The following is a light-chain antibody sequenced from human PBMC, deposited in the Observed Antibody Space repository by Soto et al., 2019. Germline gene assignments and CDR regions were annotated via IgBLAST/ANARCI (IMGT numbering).Light chain of an antibody. Sequence: SYELTQPPSVSVAPGKTARITCGGNNIGSKSVHWYQQKPGQAPVLVIYYDSDRPSGIPERFSGSNSGNTATLTISRVEAGDEADYYRQVWDSSSDHQVVFGGGTKLTVL. V-gene: IGLV3-21*04. CDR3: QVWDSSSDHQVV. J-gene: IGLJ2*01. CDR1: NIGSKS. CDR2: YDS.